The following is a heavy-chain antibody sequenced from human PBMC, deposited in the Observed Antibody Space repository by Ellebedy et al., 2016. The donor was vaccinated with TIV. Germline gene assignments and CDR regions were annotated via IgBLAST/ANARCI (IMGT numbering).Heavy chain of an antibody. CDR3: ARDSREEVGGFSD. CDR2: IYYSGST. V-gene: IGHV4-61*01. CDR1: GGSVSSGSYY. Sequence: SETLSLXXTVSGGSVSSGSYYWSWIRQPPGKGLEWIGYIYYSGSTNYNPSLKSRVTISVDTSKNQFSLKLSSVTAADTAVYYCARDSREEVGGFSDWGQGTLVTVSS. J-gene: IGHJ4*02. D-gene: IGHD3-16*01.